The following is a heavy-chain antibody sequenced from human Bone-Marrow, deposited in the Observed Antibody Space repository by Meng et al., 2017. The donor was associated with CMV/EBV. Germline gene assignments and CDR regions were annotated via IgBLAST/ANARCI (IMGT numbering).Heavy chain of an antibody. V-gene: IGHV3-30*02. J-gene: IGHJ4*02. CDR2: IWYDGSNK. D-gene: IGHD3/OR15-3a*01. CDR1: GFSFTTYG. CDR3: AKDPMIFDGCVYSFEY. Sequence: GESLKISCAASGFSFTTYGMHWVRQAPGKGLEWVAFIWYDGSNKYYADSVKGRFTISRDNSKNTVYLQMYSLRDEDTAVYYCAKDPMIFDGCVYSFEYWGQGTRVTVSS.